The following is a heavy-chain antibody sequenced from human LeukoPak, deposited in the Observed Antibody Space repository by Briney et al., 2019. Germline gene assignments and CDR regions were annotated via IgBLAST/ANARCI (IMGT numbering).Heavy chain of an antibody. V-gene: IGHV5-51*01. CDR3: ARGYYDFWSGYYGMDV. CDR1: GSSFTSYW. D-gene: IGHD3-3*01. Sequence: GASLKISCKGSGSSFTSYWIGWVRQMPGKGLEWMGIIYPGDSDTRYSPSFQGQVTISADKSISTAYLQWSSLKASDTAMYYCARGYYDFWSGYYGMDVWGQGTTVTVSS. CDR2: IYPGDSDT. J-gene: IGHJ6*02.